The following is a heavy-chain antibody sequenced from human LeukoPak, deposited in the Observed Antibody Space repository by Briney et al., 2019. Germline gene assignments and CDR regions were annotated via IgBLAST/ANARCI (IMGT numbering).Heavy chain of an antibody. CDR2: IYHSGST. CDR3: ARLRTEYFDY. Sequence: SQTLSLTCTVSGGSISSGGYYWSWIRQPPGKGLEWIGYIYHSGSTYYNPSLKSRVTISVDTSKNQFSLKLSSVTAADTAVYYCARLRTEYFDYWGQGTLVTVSS. D-gene: IGHD1/OR15-1a*01. J-gene: IGHJ4*02. CDR1: GGSISSGGYY. V-gene: IGHV4-30-2*01.